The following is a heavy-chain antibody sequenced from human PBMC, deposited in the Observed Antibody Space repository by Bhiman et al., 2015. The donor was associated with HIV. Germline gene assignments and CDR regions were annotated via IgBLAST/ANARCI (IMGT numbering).Heavy chain of an antibody. Sequence: EVHLVESGGGLVQPGGSLRLSCAASGFTFSSYEMNWVRQAPGKGLEWVASISSSGTYIYYADSVKGRFTISRDNAKNSLYLQMNSLRAEDTAVYYCARSNYLGAFDIWGQGTMVIVSS. CDR2: ISSSGTYI. CDR3: ARSNYLGAFDI. D-gene: IGHD1-7*01. J-gene: IGHJ3*02. CDR1: GFTFSSYE. V-gene: IGHV3-48*03.